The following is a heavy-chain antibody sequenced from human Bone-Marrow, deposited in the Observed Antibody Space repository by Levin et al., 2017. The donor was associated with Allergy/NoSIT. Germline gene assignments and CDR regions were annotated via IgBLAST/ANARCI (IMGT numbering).Heavy chain of an antibody. J-gene: IGHJ6*02. CDR3: ERDWEAMDV. V-gene: IGHV3-74*01. CDR1: GFTFSSYW. D-gene: IGHD1-26*01. CDR2: LNTDGSST. Sequence: SCAASGFTFSSYWMHWVRQGPGKGLVWVARLNTDGSSTSYADSVKGRFIISRDNAQNTLSLEMNSLRPEDTAVYYCERDWEAMDVWGQGTTVTVSS.